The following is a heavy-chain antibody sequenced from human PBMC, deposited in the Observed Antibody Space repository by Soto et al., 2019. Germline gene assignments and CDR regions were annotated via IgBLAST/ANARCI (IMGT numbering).Heavy chain of an antibody. Sequence: GGSLRLSCAASGFTFNRNWMHWVRHPPGKGLVWGAHINTDGTNTNYADSVKGRFTISRDNAKSTLFLQMNSLRDEDTAVYYCASEFCSGGNCYTYYFDPWGQG. D-gene: IGHD2-15*01. V-gene: IGHV3-74*01. CDR1: GFTFNRNW. CDR2: INTDGTNT. J-gene: IGHJ5*02. CDR3: ASEFCSGGNCYTYYFDP.